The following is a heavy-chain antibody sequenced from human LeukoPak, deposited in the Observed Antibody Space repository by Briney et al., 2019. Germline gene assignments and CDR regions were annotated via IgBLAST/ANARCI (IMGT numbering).Heavy chain of an antibody. Sequence: GGSLRLSCAASGFTFSSYAMHWVRQAPGKGLEWVAVISYDGSNKYYADSVKGRFTISRDNSKNTLYLQMNSLRAEDTAVYYCARDRARVFDYGGQGTLVTVSA. CDR3: ARDRARVFDY. V-gene: IGHV3-30*04. J-gene: IGHJ4*02. D-gene: IGHD5-12*01. CDR2: ISYDGSNK. CDR1: GFTFSSYA.